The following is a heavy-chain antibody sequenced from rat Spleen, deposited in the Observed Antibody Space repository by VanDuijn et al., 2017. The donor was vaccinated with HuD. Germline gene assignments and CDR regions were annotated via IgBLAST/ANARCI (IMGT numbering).Heavy chain of an antibody. J-gene: IGHJ2*01. CDR1: GFSFRDYY. CDR2: ISNGGVKT. V-gene: IGHV5-25*01. Sequence: EVQLVESGGGLVQPGRSMKLSCAASGFSFRDYYMAWVRQAPTKGLEWVASISNGGVKTYYRDSVKGRFTISRDNVKNTLYLQMDSLRSEDTATYYCARRTYFDYWGQGVMVTVSS. CDR3: ARRTYFDY.